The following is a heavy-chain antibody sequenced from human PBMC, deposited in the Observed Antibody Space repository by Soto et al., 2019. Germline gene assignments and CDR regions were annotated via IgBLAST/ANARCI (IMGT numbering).Heavy chain of an antibody. V-gene: IGHV3-30*18. CDR2: ISYDGSNK. CDR1: GFTFSSYG. Sequence: GGSLRLSCAASGFTFSSYGMHWVRQAPGKGLEWVAVISYDGSNKYYADSVKGRFTISRDNSKNTLYLQMNSLRAEDTAVYYCAKDEYSSSSFFFGYYYYYMDVWGKGTTVTVSS. D-gene: IGHD6-6*01. CDR3: AKDEYSSSSFFFGYYYYYMDV. J-gene: IGHJ6*03.